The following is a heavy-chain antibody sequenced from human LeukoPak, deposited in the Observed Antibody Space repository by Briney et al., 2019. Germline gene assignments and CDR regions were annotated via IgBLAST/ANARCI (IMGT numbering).Heavy chain of an antibody. D-gene: IGHD3-3*01. CDR1: GGSISSGSYY. J-gene: IGHJ4*02. CDR3: ARRVATSGNFFDY. CDR2: IYTSGST. V-gene: IGHV4-61*02. Sequence: TLSLTCTVSGGSISSGSYYWSWIRQPAGKGLEWIGRIYTSGSTNYNPSLKSRVTISVDTSRNQFSLKLTSMTVADTAVYFCARRVATSGNFFDYWGPGTLVTVS.